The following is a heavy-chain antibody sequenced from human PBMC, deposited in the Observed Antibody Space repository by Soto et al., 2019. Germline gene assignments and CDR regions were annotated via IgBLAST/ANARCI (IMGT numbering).Heavy chain of an antibody. CDR1: GFTLSTYW. CDR2: IDTYGSST. Sequence: EVQLVESGGGLIQPGGCLRLSCAASGFTLSTYWMHWVRQAPGKGLEWVSRIDTYGSSTSYADSVKGRFTVSRDNAKNTLYLQMNSLRDEDTAVYYCASGTIDSRYYFDYWGQGTLVTVSS. V-gene: IGHV3-74*01. J-gene: IGHJ4*02. D-gene: IGHD1-26*01. CDR3: ASGTIDSRYYFDY.